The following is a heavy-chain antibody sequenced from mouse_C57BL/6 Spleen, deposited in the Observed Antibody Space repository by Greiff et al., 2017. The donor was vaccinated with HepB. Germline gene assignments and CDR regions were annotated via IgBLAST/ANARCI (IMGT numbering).Heavy chain of an antibody. J-gene: IGHJ1*03. D-gene: IGHD2-4*01. V-gene: IGHV1-82*01. Sequence: VQLVESGPELVKPGASVKISCKASGYAFSSSWMNWVKQRPGKGLEWIGRIYPGDGDTNYNGKFKGKATLTADKSSSTAYMQLSSLTSEDSAVYFCASMITTWYFDVWGTGTTVTVSS. CDR1: GYAFSSSW. CDR2: IYPGDGDT. CDR3: ASMITTWYFDV.